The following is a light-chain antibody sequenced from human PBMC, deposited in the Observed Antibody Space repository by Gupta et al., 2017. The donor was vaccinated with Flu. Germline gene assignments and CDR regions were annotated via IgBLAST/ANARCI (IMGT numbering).Light chain of an antibody. J-gene: IGKJ2*01. Sequence: PATLSLSPGERATLSCRASQKIANYLAWYQHKPGQAPRLLVYDASKRATGIPARFSGSGSGTDFTLTISNLEPGDFAVYFCQQRFNWPRTFGQGTKLDIK. V-gene: IGKV3-11*01. CDR1: QKIANY. CDR2: DAS. CDR3: QQRFNWPRT.